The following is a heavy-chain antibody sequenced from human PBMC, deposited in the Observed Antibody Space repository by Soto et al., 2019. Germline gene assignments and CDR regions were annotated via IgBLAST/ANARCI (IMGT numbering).Heavy chain of an antibody. Sequence: QVQLVESGGGVVQPGRSLRLSCAASGFTFSSYGMHWVRQAPGKGLEWVAVIWYDGSNKYYADSVKGRFTISRDNSKNTLYLKMNSLRAEDTAVYYCARGNPGGYAFDYGGQGTLVTVSS. CDR1: GFTFSSYG. CDR2: IWYDGSNK. D-gene: IGHD3-16*01. V-gene: IGHV3-33*01. J-gene: IGHJ4*02. CDR3: ARGNPGGYAFDY.